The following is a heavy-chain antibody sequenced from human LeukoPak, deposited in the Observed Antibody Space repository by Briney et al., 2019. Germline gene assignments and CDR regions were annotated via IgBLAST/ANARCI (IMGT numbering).Heavy chain of an antibody. D-gene: IGHD2-15*01. V-gene: IGHV3-23*01. CDR2: ISGSGGST. CDR1: GFTFSSYA. Sequence: PGRSLRLSCAASGFTFSSYAMHWVRQAPGKGLEWVSAISGSGGSTYYADSVKGRFTISRDNSKNTLYLQMNSLRAEDTAVYYCAKVVVAATKYWGQGTLVTVSS. J-gene: IGHJ4*02. CDR3: AKVVVAATKY.